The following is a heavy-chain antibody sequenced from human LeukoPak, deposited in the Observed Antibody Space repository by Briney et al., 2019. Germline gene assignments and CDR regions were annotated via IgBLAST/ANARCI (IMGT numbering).Heavy chain of an antibody. J-gene: IGHJ6*03. Sequence: SETLSLTCVVEGYYFSGFYWTWIRQRPGKGLEWIGEISFSGSTKYNPSFKSRVTIEVDTSKKQISLNLSSVTAADTAVYYCAKGKAAHYHSVTDEYYYYLDVWGKGTTVIVSS. D-gene: IGHD3-9*01. CDR3: AKGKAAHYHSVTDEYYYYLDV. CDR1: GYYFSGFY. CDR2: ISFSGST. V-gene: IGHV4-34*01.